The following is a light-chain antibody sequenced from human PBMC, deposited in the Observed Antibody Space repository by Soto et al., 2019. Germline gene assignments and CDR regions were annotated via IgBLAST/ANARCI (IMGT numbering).Light chain of an antibody. CDR3: QQYNTYSLT. CDR1: QSIGSW. CDR2: DAS. J-gene: IGKJ1*01. V-gene: IGKV1-5*01. Sequence: DIPMTQSPSTLSASVGDRVTITCRASQSIGSWLAWYQQISGRAPNLLIYDASSLQSGVPSRFSGSGSGTEFTLTIRSLQPDDFATYYCQQYNTYSLTFGQGTKVEIK.